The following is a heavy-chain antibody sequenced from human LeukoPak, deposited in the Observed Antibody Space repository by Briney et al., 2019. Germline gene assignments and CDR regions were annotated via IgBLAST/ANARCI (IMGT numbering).Heavy chain of an antibody. D-gene: IGHD3-22*01. J-gene: IGHJ4*02. CDR2: ISGSGGST. Sequence: GGSLRLSCAASGFTFSSYAMSWVRQAPGKGLEWVSAISGSGGSTYYADSVKGRFTISRDNSKNTLYLQMNSLRAEDTAVYYCAKTVVREAYYYDSSGHDYWGQGTLVTVSS. CDR1: GFTFSSYA. V-gene: IGHV3-23*01. CDR3: AKTVVREAYYYDSSGHDY.